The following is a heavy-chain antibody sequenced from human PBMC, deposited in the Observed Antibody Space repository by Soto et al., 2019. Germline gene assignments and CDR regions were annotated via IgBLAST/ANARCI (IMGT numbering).Heavy chain of an antibody. CDR1: GYTFTSYG. V-gene: IGHV1-18*01. J-gene: IGHJ6*02. D-gene: IGHD2-21*02. CDR3: ASGIYCGGDCYDFYYYYGMDV. CDR2: ISAYNGNT. Sequence: ASVKVSCKAAGYTFTSYGISWVRQAPGQGLEWMGWISAYNGNTNYAQKLQGRVTMTTDTSTSTAYMELRSLRSDDTAVYYRASGIYCGGDCYDFYYYYGMDVWGQGTTVTVSS.